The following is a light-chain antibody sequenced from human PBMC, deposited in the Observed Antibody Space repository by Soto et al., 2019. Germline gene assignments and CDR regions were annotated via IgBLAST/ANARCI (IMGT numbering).Light chain of an antibody. CDR3: QQYNSYPWT. CDR1: QSISGW. J-gene: IGKJ1*01. Sequence: DIQMTQYNSTLSASVGDRFTITCRASQSISGWLAWYQQKPGKAPKLPIYDVSSLESGVPSRFSGSGSGTEFTLAISSLQPDDFATYYCQQYNSYPWTFGQGTNVDIK. V-gene: IGKV1-5*01. CDR2: DVS.